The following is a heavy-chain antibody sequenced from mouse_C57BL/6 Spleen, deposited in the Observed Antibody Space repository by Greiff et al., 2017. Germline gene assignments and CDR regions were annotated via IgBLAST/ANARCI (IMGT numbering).Heavy chain of an antibody. Sequence: QVQLQQSGAELVKPGASVKVSCKASGYTFTSYWMHWVKQRPGQGLEWIGRIHPSDGDTNYNQKFKGKATLTVDKSSSTAYMQLSSLTSEDSAVYYCAIDGMSRNYVAWFADWGQGTLVTVSA. CDR3: AIDGMSRNYVAWFAD. D-gene: IGHD2-5*01. CDR1: GYTFTSYW. V-gene: IGHV1-74*01. J-gene: IGHJ3*01. CDR2: IHPSDGDT.